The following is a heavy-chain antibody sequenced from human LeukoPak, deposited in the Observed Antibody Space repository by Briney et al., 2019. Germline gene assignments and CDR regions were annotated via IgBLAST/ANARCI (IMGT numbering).Heavy chain of an antibody. CDR3: ARETYYYDSSGYYHFDY. V-gene: IGHV3-48*01. J-gene: IGHJ4*02. D-gene: IGHD3-22*01. CDR1: GFTFSSYS. Sequence: GSLRLSCAASGFTFSSYSMNWVRQAPGKGLEWVSYISSSSSTIYYADSVKGRFTISRDNAKNSLYLQMNSLRAEDTAVYYCARETYYYDSSGYYHFDYWGQGTLVTVSS. CDR2: ISSSSSTI.